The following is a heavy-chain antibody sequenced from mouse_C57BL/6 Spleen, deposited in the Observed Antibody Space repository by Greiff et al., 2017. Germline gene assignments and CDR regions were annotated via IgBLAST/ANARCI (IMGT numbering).Heavy chain of an antibody. CDR3: ARWGGNYGYFEV. Sequence: EVQLVESGPGLVKPSQSLSLTCSVTGYSITSGYYWNWIRQFPGNKLEWMGYISYDGSNNYNPSLKNRISITRDTSKNQFFLKLNSVTTEDTATYYCARWGGNYGYFEVWGTGTTVTVSS. V-gene: IGHV3-6*01. CDR1: GYSITSGYY. CDR2: ISYDGSN. D-gene: IGHD1-1*02. J-gene: IGHJ1*03.